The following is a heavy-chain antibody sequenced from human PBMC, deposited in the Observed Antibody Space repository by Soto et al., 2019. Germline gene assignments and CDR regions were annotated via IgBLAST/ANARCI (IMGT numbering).Heavy chain of an antibody. CDR2: IIPIFGTA. D-gene: IGHD2-2*01. J-gene: IGHJ6*02. V-gene: IGHV1-69*01. Sequence: QVQLVQSGAEVKKPGSSVKVSCKASGGTFSSYAISWVRQAPGQGLEWMGGIIPIFGTANYAQKFQGRVTITADESTSTAYMELSSLRSEDTAVYYCAMERYCSSTSCRRYYYYYGMDVWGQGTTVTVSS. CDR1: GGTFSSYA. CDR3: AMERYCSSTSCRRYYYYYGMDV.